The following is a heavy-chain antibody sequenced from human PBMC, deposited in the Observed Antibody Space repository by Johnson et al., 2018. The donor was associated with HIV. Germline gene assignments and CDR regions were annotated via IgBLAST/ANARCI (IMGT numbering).Heavy chain of an antibody. V-gene: IGHV3-30-3*01. CDR3: ATGRVNMIISLRDAFDI. D-gene: IGHD1-1*01. J-gene: IGHJ3*02. Sequence: QVQLVESGGGVVQPGRSLRLSCAASGFTFSSYAMYWVRQAPGKGLEGVAVISYDGSKKYYADSVKGRFTISRDTSKNKLYLQMNSLRHEDTAVYYCATGRVNMIISLRDAFDIWCQGITFTVCS. CDR1: GFTFSSYA. CDR2: ISYDGSKK.